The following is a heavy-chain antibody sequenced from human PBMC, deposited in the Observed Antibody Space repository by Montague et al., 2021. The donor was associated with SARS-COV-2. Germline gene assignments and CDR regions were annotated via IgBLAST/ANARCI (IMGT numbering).Heavy chain of an antibody. CDR2: INSDGSST. J-gene: IGHJ6*02. D-gene: IGHD2-2*01. V-gene: IGHV3-74*01. CDR1: GFTFSSYW. CDR3: ARLGWYQPLLYYYYGMDV. Sequence: SLRLSCAAPGFTFSSYWTHWVRQAPGKGLVWVSRINSDGSSTSYADSVKGRFTISRDNAKNTLYLQMNSLRAEDTAVYYCARLGWYQPLLYYYYGMDVWGQGATVTVSS.